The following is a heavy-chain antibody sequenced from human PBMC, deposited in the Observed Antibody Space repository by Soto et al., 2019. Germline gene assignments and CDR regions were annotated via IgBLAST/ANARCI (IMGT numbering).Heavy chain of an antibody. CDR1: GFTFSSYE. CDR3: ARVPFYGMDV. Sequence: PGGSLRLSCAASGFTFSSYEMNWVRQAPGKGLEWVSYISSSGSTIYYADSVKGRFTISRDNAKNSLYLQMNSLRAEDTAVYYCARVPFYGMDVWGQGTTVTVSS. V-gene: IGHV3-48*03. J-gene: IGHJ6*02. CDR2: ISSSGSTI.